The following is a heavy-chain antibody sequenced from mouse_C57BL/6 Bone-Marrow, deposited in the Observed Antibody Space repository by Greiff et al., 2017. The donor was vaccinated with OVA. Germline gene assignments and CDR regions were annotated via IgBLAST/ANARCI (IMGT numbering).Heavy chain of an antibody. CDR3: ARNGDWEWDYAMDY. V-gene: IGHV2-9-1*01. CDR1: GFSLTSYA. D-gene: IGHD4-1*01. J-gene: IGHJ4*01. CDR2: IWTGGGT. Sequence: VKLMESGPGLVAPSQSLSITCTVSGFSLTSYAISWVRQPPGKGLEWLGVIWTGGGTNYNSALKSRLSISKDNSKSQVFLKMNSLQTDDTARYYCARNGDWEWDYAMDYWGQGTSVTVSS.